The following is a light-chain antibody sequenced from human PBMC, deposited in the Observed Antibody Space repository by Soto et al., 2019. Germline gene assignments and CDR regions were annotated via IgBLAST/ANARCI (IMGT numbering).Light chain of an antibody. CDR2: YTS. CDR3: QQCGGSPT. V-gene: IGKV3-11*01. CDR1: QYVGTR. J-gene: IGKJ1*01. Sequence: EIVLTQSPATLSSSPGETATLSCRASQYVGTRLAWYQHKPGQAPRLLIYYTSNRATGIPARFSGSGSGTDFTLTISRLEPEDFAMYYCQQCGGSPTFGQGTKVDIK.